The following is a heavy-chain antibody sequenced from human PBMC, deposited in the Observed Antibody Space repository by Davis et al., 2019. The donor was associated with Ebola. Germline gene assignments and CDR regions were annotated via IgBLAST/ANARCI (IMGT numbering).Heavy chain of an antibody. D-gene: IGHD1-26*01. CDR2: ISTFDGRT. J-gene: IGHJ5*01. CDR1: GDTIATYG. Sequence: ASVKVSCKASGDTIATYGFSWVRQAPGQGLEWVGWISTFDGRTNYAQKFQDRVTLTKDTSRITDHMEMWNLKSDDTAIYYCATDITGGSYYNWFDSWGQGTLVIVSS. CDR3: ATDITGGSYYNWFDS. V-gene: IGHV1-18*01.